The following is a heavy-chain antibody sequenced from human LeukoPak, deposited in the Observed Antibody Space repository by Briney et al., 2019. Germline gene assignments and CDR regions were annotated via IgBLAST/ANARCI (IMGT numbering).Heavy chain of an antibody. Sequence: SETLSLTCTVSGVSISSGSYYWSWIRQPPGKDLEWIGYIYHSGSTYYNPSLKSRVTISVDRSKNQFSLKLSSVTAADTAVYYCARGDSSSWYMDVWGKGTTVTVSS. CDR1: GVSISSGSYY. CDR2: IYHSGST. V-gene: IGHV4-30-2*01. CDR3: ARGDSSSWYMDV. D-gene: IGHD6-13*01. J-gene: IGHJ6*03.